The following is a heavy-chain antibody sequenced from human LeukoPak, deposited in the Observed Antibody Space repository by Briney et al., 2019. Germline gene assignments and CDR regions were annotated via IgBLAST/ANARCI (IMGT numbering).Heavy chain of an antibody. D-gene: IGHD6-19*01. CDR3: ARSYSSGPWGY. Sequence: SETLSLTCAVYGGSFSGYYWSWIRQPPGKGLEWIGEINHSGSTNYNPSLKSRVTISVDTSKNQFSLKLSSVTAADTAVYYCARSYSSGPWGYWGQGTLVTVSS. CDR1: GGSFSGYY. J-gene: IGHJ4*02. CDR2: INHSGST. V-gene: IGHV4-34*01.